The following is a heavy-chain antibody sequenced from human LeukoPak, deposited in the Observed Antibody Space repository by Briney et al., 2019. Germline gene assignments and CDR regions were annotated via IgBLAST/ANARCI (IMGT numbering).Heavy chain of an antibody. Sequence: GRSLRLSCAASGFTFDDYAMHWVRQAPGTGLDWVSGISWNSGSIGYADSVKGRFTISRDNAKNSLYLQMNSLRAEDTVFYYAADGIRYFDWLPNYYGMDVWGQGTTVTVSS. D-gene: IGHD3-9*01. CDR2: ISWNSGSI. CDR1: GFTFDDYA. V-gene: IGHV3-9*01. J-gene: IGHJ6*02. CDR3: ADGIRYFDWLPNYYGMDV.